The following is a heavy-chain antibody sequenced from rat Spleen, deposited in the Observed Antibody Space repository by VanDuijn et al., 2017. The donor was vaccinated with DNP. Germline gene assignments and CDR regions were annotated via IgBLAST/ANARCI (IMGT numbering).Heavy chain of an antibody. V-gene: IGHV2-1*01. D-gene: IGHD1-12*02. Sequence: QVQLKESGPGLVQPSQTLSLTCAVSGFSLTRNSVHWVRQPPGQGLEWLGAIWSDGNTDYNSGFKSRLSISRDTSKSQVFLKMNSLQAEDTAIYFCTRRGFYYVDWYWYFDFWGPGTMVTVSS. J-gene: IGHJ1*01. CDR1: GFSLTRNS. CDR2: IWSDGNT. CDR3: TRRGFYYVDWYWYFDF.